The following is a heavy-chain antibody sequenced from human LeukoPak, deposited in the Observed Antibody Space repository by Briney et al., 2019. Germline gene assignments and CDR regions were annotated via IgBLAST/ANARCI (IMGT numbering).Heavy chain of an antibody. CDR1: GFTFSSYA. CDR3: ATGRTIVVVPAAMPDY. V-gene: IGHV3-23*01. CDR2: ISGSGGST. J-gene: IGHJ4*02. Sequence: GGSLRLSCAASGFTFSSYALSWVRQAPGKGLEWVSAISGSGGSTYYADSVKGRFTISRDNSKNTLYLQMNSLRAEDTAVYYCATGRTIVVVPAAMPDYWGQGTLVTVSS. D-gene: IGHD2-2*01.